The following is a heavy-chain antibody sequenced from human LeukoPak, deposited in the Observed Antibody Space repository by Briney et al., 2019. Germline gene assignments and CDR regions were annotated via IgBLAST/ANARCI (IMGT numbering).Heavy chain of an antibody. V-gene: IGHV1-69*05. Sequence: ASVKVSCKASGGTFSSYAISWVRQAPGQGLEWMGRIIPIFGTANYAQKFQGRVTITTDESTSTAYTELSSLRSEDTAVYYCARGGQWELPEGWGQGTLVTVSS. CDR3: ARGGQWELPEG. CDR2: IIPIFGTA. CDR1: GGTFSSYA. D-gene: IGHD1-26*01. J-gene: IGHJ4*02.